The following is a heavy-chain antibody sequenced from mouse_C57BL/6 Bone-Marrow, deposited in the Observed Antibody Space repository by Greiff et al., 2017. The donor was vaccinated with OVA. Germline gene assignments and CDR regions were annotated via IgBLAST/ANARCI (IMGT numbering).Heavy chain of an antibody. CDR2: INPSNGGT. J-gene: IGHJ3*01. CDR1: GYTFTSYW. CDR3: AGDGYYTFAD. Sequence: QVQLQQPGTELVQPGASVKLSCKASGYTFTSYWMHWVKQRPGQGLEWIGNINPSNGGTNSNETFKSKATPTVDNSSSTAYMQLSSLTSEDAAVYDCAGDGYYTFADWGQGTLVTVSA. V-gene: IGHV1-53*01. D-gene: IGHD2-3*01.